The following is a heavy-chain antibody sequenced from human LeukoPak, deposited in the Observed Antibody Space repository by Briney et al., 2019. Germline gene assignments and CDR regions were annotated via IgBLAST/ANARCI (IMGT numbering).Heavy chain of an antibody. Sequence: ASVKVSCKASGYTFTGYYMHWVRQAPGRGLEWMGWINPNSGGTNYAQKFQGRVTMTRDTSISTAYMELSRLRSDDTAVYYCARDRAYSGSYYLSYWGQGTLVTVSS. V-gene: IGHV1-2*02. CDR3: ARDRAYSGSYYLSY. CDR2: INPNSGGT. D-gene: IGHD1-26*01. CDR1: GYTFTGYY. J-gene: IGHJ4*02.